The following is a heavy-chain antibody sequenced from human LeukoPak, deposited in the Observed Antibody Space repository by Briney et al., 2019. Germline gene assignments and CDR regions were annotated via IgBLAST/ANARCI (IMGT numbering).Heavy chain of an antibody. D-gene: IGHD2-2*01. V-gene: IGHV3-23*01. J-gene: IGHJ4*02. CDR2: ISRSGGNS. Sequence: GGSLRLSCEASGFTQNAMGWVRQAPGKGLEWVASISRSGGNSHYADSVKGRFTISRDNSKNTLYLQMNSLRADDTALYYCAKGTLGSCSGAACYEFDNWGQGTLVTVSS. CDR3: AKGTLGSCSGAACYEFDN. CDR1: GFTQNA.